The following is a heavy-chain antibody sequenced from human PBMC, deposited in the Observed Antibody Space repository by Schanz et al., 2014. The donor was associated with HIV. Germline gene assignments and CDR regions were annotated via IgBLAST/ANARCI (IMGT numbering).Heavy chain of an antibody. D-gene: IGHD3-3*01. CDR1: GFTFSNYG. Sequence: QVQLVESGGGVVQPGRSLRLSCAASGFTFSNYGMHWVRQAPGKGLEWVALIWYDGSNKYYADSVKGRFTISKDNSKNTLYLQMNSLRAEDTAVYYCAKDQGYDFWSGYYNYYDMDVWGQGTTVTVSS. CDR3: AKDQGYDFWSGYYNYYDMDV. J-gene: IGHJ6*02. CDR2: IWYDGSNK. V-gene: IGHV3-33*06.